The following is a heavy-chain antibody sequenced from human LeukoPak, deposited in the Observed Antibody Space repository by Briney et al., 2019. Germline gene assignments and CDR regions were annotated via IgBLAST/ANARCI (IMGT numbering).Heavy chain of an antibody. CDR1: GGSISSSSYY. V-gene: IGHV4-39*07. CDR3: ARATRRSYATEFDY. J-gene: IGHJ4*02. Sequence: SETLSLTCTVSGGSISSSSYYWGWIRQPPGKGLEWIGSIYYSGSTYYNPSLKSRVTISVDTSKNQFSLTLSSVTAADTAVYYCARATRRSYATEFDYWGQGTLVTVSS. D-gene: IGHD1-26*01. CDR2: IYYSGST.